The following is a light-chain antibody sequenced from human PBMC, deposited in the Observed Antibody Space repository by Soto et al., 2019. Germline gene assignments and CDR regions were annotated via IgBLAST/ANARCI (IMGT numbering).Light chain of an antibody. CDR2: GAS. CDR3: QQYVSTPLT. V-gene: IGKV3-20*01. J-gene: IGKJ4*01. Sequence: EIVLTQSPGTLSLSPGERATXXXXASQSVGTYLAWYQQKPGQAPRLLIYGASSRATGIPDRFSGSGSGTDFTLTISRLEPEDFAVYYCQQYVSTPLTFGGGTKVDI. CDR1: QSVGTY.